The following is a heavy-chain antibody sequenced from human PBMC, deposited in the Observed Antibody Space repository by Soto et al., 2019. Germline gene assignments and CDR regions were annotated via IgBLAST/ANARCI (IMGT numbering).Heavy chain of an antibody. Sequence: GGSLRLSCAASGFTFSSYSMNWVRQASGKGMEWVSSISSSSSYIYYADSVKGRFTISRDNAKNSLYLQMNSLRAEDTAVYYCARGTGYSSSHNYYYGMDVWGQGTTVADAS. D-gene: IGHD6-6*01. CDR2: ISSSSSYI. CDR1: GFTFSSYS. V-gene: IGHV3-21*01. CDR3: ARGTGYSSSHNYYYGMDV. J-gene: IGHJ6*02.